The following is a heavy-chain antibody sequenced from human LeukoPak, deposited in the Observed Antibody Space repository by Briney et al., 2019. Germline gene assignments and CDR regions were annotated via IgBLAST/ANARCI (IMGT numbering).Heavy chain of an antibody. CDR2: IYYSGST. CDR1: GGSISSSSYY. J-gene: IGHJ4*02. V-gene: IGHV4-39*01. CDR3: ARHWSGYPRYFDY. D-gene: IGHD3-3*01. Sequence: SETLSLTCTVSGGSISSSSYYRGWIRQPPGKGLEWIGSIYYSGSTYYNPSLKSRVTISVDTSKNQFSLKLSSVTAADTAVYYCARHWSGYPRYFDYWGQGTLVTVSS.